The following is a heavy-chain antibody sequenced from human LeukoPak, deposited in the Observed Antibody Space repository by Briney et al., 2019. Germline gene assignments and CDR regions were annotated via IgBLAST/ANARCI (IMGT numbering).Heavy chain of an antibody. Sequence: GASVKVSCKASGYTFTSYAMHWVRQAPGQRLEWMGWINAGNGNTKYSQKFQGRVTITRDTSASTAYMELSSLRSEDTAVYYCARGRDRLLWFGELLKNAFDIWGQGTMVTVSS. J-gene: IGHJ3*02. CDR2: INAGNGNT. V-gene: IGHV1-3*01. CDR3: ARGRDRLLWFGELLKNAFDI. D-gene: IGHD3-10*01. CDR1: GYTFTSYA.